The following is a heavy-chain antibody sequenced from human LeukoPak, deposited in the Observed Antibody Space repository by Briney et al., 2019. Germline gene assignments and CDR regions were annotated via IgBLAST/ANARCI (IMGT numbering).Heavy chain of an antibody. CDR2: IIPILGIA. V-gene: IGHV1-69*02. J-gene: IGHJ5*02. CDR3: ARSQEPYDFWSGYYNWFDP. D-gene: IGHD3-3*01. Sequence: GASVKVSCKASGGTFSSYTISWVRQAPGQGLEWMGRIIPILGIANYAQKFQGRVTITADESTSTAYMELSSLRSEDTAVYYCARSQEPYDFWSGYYNWFDPWGQGTLVTVSS. CDR1: GGTFSSYT.